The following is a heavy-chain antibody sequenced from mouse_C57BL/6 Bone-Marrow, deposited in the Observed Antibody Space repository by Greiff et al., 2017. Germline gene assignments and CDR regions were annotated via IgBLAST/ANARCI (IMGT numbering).Heavy chain of an antibody. CDR3: ARLSPYYYGSTHWYFDV. D-gene: IGHD1-1*01. Sequence: VKLMESGPELVKPGASVKLSCKASGYTFTSYDINWVKQRPGQGLEWIGWIYPRDGSTKYNEKFKGKATLTVDTSSSTAYMELHSLTSEDSAVYFCARLSPYYYGSTHWYFDVWGTGTTVTVSS. CDR2: IYPRDGST. J-gene: IGHJ1*03. V-gene: IGHV1-85*01. CDR1: GYTFTSYD.